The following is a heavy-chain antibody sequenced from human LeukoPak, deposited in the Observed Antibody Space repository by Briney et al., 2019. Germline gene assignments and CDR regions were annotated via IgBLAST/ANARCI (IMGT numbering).Heavy chain of an antibody. J-gene: IGHJ3*02. CDR1: GFTFSSYW. D-gene: IGHD1-26*01. CDR3: TRSGRGGAFDI. V-gene: IGHV3-74*01. Sequence: GGSLRLSCAASGFTFSSYWMHWVRQGPGKGLVWVSRIYSDGSRTTYADSVKGRFTISGDNAENTLYLQMNSLRVEDTAMYYCTRSGRGGAFDIWGRGTMVTVSS. CDR2: IYSDGSRT.